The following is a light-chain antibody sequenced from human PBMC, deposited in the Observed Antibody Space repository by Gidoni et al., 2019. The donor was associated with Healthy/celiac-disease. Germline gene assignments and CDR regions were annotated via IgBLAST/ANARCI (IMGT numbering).Light chain of an antibody. Sequence: GERATINCKSSQSVLYSSNNKNYLAWYQQKPGQPPKLLIYWASTRESGVPDRFSGSGSGTDFTLTISSLQAEDVAVYYCQQYYSTPFGFXPXTKVDIK. J-gene: IGKJ3*01. CDR1: QSVLYSSNNKNY. CDR3: QQYYSTPFG. V-gene: IGKV4-1*01. CDR2: WAS.